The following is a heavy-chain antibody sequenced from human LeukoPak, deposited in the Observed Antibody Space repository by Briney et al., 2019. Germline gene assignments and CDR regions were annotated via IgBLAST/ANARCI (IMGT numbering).Heavy chain of an antibody. V-gene: IGHV3-30*18. D-gene: IGHD3-9*01. CDR2: ISYDGSNK. Sequence: GGSLRLSCAASGFTFSSYGMHWVRQAPGKGLEWVAVISYDGSNKYYADSVKGRFTISRDNSKNTLYLQTNSLRAEDTAVYYCAKDRVGYDILTGYYNYFDYWGQGTLVTVSS. J-gene: IGHJ4*02. CDR1: GFTFSSYG. CDR3: AKDRVGYDILTGYYNYFDY.